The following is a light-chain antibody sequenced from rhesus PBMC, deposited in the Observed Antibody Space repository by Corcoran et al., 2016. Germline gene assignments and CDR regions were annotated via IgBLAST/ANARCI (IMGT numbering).Light chain of an antibody. CDR1: QSVSSS. V-gene: IGKV3-35*01. J-gene: IGKJ1*01. Sequence: EIVLTQSPATLSLSPGERATLSCRASQSVSSSLAWYQQKPGQAPRLLIYDASSRAPGIPDRFSGGGSGTDFPLTIRSLEPEDVGVYYCQQFGNWPRTFGQGTKVEIK. CDR3: QQFGNWPRT. CDR2: DAS.